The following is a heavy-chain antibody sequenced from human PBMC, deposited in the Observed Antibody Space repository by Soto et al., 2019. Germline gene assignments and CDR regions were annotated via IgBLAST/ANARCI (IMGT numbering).Heavy chain of an antibody. J-gene: IGHJ3*02. CDR1: GYTFTSYY. CDR3: AREPPIRSDSSGYTPRDAFDI. Sequence: ASVKVSCKASGYTFTSYYMHWMRQAPGQGLEWMGIINPSGGSTSYAQKFQGRVTMTRDTSTSTVYMELNSLRAEDTAVYYCAREPPIRSDSSGYTPRDAFDIWGQGTMVTVSS. CDR2: INPSGGST. D-gene: IGHD3-22*01. V-gene: IGHV1-46*01.